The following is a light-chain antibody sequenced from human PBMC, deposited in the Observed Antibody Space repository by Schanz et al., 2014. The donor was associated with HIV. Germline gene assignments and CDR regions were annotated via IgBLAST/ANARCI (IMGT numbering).Light chain of an antibody. CDR3: ASWDDSLIGHI. V-gene: IGLV1-44*01. CDR2: SDT. J-gene: IGLJ2*01. Sequence: QSVLTQPPSASGTPGQTVTISCSGSSSNIGSNTVHWYQQLPGTAPKLLFYSDTERPSGVPDRFSASKSATSASLGISGLQSEDEDDYYCASWDDSLIGHIFGGGTKVTVL. CDR1: SSNIGSNT.